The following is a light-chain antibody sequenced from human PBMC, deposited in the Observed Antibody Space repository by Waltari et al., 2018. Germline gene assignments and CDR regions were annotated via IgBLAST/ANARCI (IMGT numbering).Light chain of an antibody. J-gene: IGKJ2*01. CDR2: AAS. CDR1: QAIRND. V-gene: IGKV1-6*01. Sequence: AIHMTQSPSSLSASIGDRVTITCRASQAIRNDLAWHQQKPGKAPELLISAASGLQSGVPSRFSGSGSGTDFTLTINSLQPEDFATYYCLQDYNYPYTFGQGTKLEIK. CDR3: LQDYNYPYT.